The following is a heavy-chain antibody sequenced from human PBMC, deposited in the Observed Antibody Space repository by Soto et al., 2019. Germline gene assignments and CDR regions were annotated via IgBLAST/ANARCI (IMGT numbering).Heavy chain of an antibody. V-gene: IGHV3-48*02. CDR2: ISSASMTI. D-gene: IGHD4-4*01. CDR1: GFTFSSYS. Sequence: EVQLVESGGGLVQPGGSLRLSCAASGFTFSSYSMNWVRQAPGKGLEWVSYISSASMTIYYADSVKGRFTISRDNAKNSLYLQMNSLRDEDTAVYYCARDAGWLQFFDCWGQGTLVTVAS. CDR3: ARDAGWLQFFDC. J-gene: IGHJ4*02.